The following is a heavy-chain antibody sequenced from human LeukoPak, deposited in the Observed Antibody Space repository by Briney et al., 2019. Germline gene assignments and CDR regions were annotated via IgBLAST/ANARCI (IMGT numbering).Heavy chain of an antibody. CDR2: IHYSGST. V-gene: IGHV4-59*01. CDR1: GGSISSYY. Sequence: SETLSLTCTVSGGSISSYYWSWIRQPPGKGLEWIGYIHYSGSTNYNPSLKSRVTISVDTSKNQFSLKLSSVTAADTAVYYCARDLGSAAAAPNNWFDPWGQGTLVTVSS. CDR3: ARDLGSAAAAPNNWFDP. D-gene: IGHD6-13*01. J-gene: IGHJ5*02.